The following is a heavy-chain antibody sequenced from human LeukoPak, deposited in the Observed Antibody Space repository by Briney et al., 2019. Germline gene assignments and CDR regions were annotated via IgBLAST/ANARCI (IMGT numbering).Heavy chain of an antibody. CDR3: ARDRGVAAHLDY. J-gene: IGHJ4*02. D-gene: IGHD5-12*01. CDR2: IWFDGTNK. V-gene: IGHV3-33*01. CDR1: GFTFSNYG. Sequence: GGSLRLSCAASGFTFSNYGMHWVRQAPGKGLEWVAVIWFDGTNKYYADSVRGRFTISRDDSKNTLYLQMSSLRAEDTAVYYCARDRGVAAHLDYWGQGTLVTVSS.